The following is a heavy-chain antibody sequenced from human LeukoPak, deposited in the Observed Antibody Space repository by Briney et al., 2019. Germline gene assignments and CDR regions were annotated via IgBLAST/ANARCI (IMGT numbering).Heavy chain of an antibody. D-gene: IGHD3-16*02. V-gene: IGHV4-34*01. CDR2: INHSGST. CDR1: GGSFSGYY. Sequence: PSETLSLTCAVYGGSFSGYYWSWIRQPPGKGLEWIGEINHSGSTNYNPSLKSRVTISVDTPKNQFSLKLSSVTAVDTAVYYCARDPTGITFGGVIVRRYYFDYWGQGTLVTVSS. J-gene: IGHJ4*02. CDR3: ARDPTGITFGGVIVRRYYFDY.